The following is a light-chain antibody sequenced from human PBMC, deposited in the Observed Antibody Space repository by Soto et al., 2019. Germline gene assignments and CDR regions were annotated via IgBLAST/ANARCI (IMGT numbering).Light chain of an antibody. CDR3: QQYAGSPRT. CDR1: QNLGTLY. J-gene: IGKJ1*01. Sequence: EIVFTHSPGTLSLSPGERGTLSCSASQNLGTLYLAWFQQKSGQAPRLLIYSASRRATGIPDRFTGSGSGTDFTLTINRVEPEDFAVYFCQQYAGSPRTFGQGTKVDIK. V-gene: IGKV3-20*01. CDR2: SAS.